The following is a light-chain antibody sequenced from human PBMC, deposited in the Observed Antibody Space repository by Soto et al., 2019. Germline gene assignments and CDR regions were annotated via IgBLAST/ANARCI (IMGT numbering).Light chain of an antibody. CDR2: DVS. Sequence: DIQMTQSPSTLSASVGDRVTITCRASQSISTWLAWYQQKPGKAPKLLIYDVSTLESGVPSRFSGSGSGTEFTLTISSLQPDDFATYFCQQYDGFWTFGQGTKVDIK. CDR1: QSISTW. V-gene: IGKV1-5*01. CDR3: QQYDGFWT. J-gene: IGKJ1*01.